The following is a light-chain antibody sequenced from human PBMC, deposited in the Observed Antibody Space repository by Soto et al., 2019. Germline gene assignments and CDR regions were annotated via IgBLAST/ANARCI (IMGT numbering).Light chain of an antibody. J-gene: IGLJ2*01. CDR2: EVT. Sequence: QYALTQPASVSGSPGQSITISCTGTSSYVGSYNLVSWYQHHPGKAPKLMIYEVTKRPSSVSNRFSGSKSGNTASLTISGLQAEEEADYYCCSYARSGTFVAFGGGPQLTVL. CDR1: SSYVGSYNL. V-gene: IGLV2-23*02. CDR3: CSYARSGTFVA.